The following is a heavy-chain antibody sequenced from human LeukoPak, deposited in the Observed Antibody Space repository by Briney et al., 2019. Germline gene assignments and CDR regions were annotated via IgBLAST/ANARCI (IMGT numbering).Heavy chain of an antibody. CDR1: GYTFTSYW. Sequence: ASVKVSCKASGYTFTSYWIQWVRQAPGQGLEWMGLINPDGGSTAYAHRFQGRVTVTRDTSTSTVYMDFSSLRSEDTALYYCARAPRNSSTMLDYWGQGTLVTVSS. CDR3: ARAPRNSSTMLDY. D-gene: IGHD6-13*01. J-gene: IGHJ4*02. V-gene: IGHV1-46*01. CDR2: INPDGGST.